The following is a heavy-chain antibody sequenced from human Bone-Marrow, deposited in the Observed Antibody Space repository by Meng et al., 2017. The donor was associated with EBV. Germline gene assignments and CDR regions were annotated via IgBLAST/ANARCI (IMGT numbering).Heavy chain of an antibody. V-gene: IGHV3-21*01. CDR2: ISSSSSYI. D-gene: IGHD6-13*01. J-gene: IGHJ4*02. CDR1: GYTFTSYD. CDR3: ARDPLGSSLDY. Sequence: VQLVQSGVEVKKPGASVKVSCKASGYTFTSYDINWVRQAPGKGLEWVSSISSSSSYIYYADSVKGRFTISRDNAKNSLYLQMNSLRAEDTAVYYCARDPLGSSLDYWGQGTLVTVSS.